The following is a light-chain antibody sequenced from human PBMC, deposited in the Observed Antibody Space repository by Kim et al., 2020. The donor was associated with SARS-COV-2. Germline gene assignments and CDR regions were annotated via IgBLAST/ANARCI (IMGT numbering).Light chain of an antibody. Sequence: VSPGQTASIACSGDKLGDKYVCWYQQKAGQSPLLVIYHDTKRASGIPERFTASNSGNTATLTISGTQALDEADYYCQAWDNNNLVFGGVTQLTVL. V-gene: IGLV3-1*01. J-gene: IGLJ2*01. CDR2: HDT. CDR3: QAWDNNNLV. CDR1: KLGDKY.